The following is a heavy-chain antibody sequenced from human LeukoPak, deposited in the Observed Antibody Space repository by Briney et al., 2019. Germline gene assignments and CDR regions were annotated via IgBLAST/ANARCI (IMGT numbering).Heavy chain of an antibody. CDR3: AREAHFYGSGSPLEYFDL. J-gene: IGHJ2*01. D-gene: IGHD3-10*01. V-gene: IGHV4-4*07. CDR1: GGSISSYY. CDR2: IYTSGST. Sequence: PSETLSLTCTVSGGSISSYYWSWIRQPAGKGLEWIGRIYTSGSTNYNPSLKSRVTMSVDTSTNQFSLKLSSVTAADTAVYYCAREAHFYGSGSPLEYFDLWGRGTLVTVSS.